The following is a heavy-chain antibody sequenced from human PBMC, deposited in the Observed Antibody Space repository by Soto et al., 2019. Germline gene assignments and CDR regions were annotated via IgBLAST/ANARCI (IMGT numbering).Heavy chain of an antibody. V-gene: IGHV3-23*01. Sequence: GGSLRLSCAASGFTFSSYAMSWVRQAPGKGLEWVSAISGSGGSTYYAGSVKGRFTISRDNSKNTLYLQMNSLRAEDPAVYYCAKDWFRSGSVPFDYWGQGTLVTVSS. CDR1: GFTFSSYA. D-gene: IGHD3-3*01. J-gene: IGHJ4*02. CDR3: AKDWFRSGSVPFDY. CDR2: ISGSGGST.